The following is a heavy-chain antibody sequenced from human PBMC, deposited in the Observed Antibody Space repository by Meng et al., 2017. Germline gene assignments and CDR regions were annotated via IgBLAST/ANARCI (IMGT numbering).Heavy chain of an antibody. Sequence: GGGLGKPGGPLELPCEASGFTFRSYGMLWVRQAPGKGLEWVAVIWYDGSNKYYADSVKGRFTISRDNSKNTLYLQMNSLRAEDTAVYYCARVVYSSGWSFDYWGQGTLVTVSS. D-gene: IGHD6-19*01. V-gene: IGHV3-33*01. CDR2: IWYDGSNK. CDR1: GFTFRSYG. CDR3: ARVVYSSGWSFDY. J-gene: IGHJ4*02.